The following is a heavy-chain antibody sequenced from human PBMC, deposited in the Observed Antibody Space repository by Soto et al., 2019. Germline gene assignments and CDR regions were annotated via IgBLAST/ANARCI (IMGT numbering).Heavy chain of an antibody. CDR2: IYSGGST. Sequence: EVQLVESGGGLIQPGGSLRLSCAASGFTVSSNYMSWVRQAPGKGLEWVSVIYSGGSTYYADSVKGRFTISRDNSKNTLYLQMNSLRAEDTAVYYCAREQAVAASQLPYYYGMDVWGQGTTVTVSS. V-gene: IGHV3-53*01. CDR1: GFTVSSNY. J-gene: IGHJ6*02. CDR3: AREQAVAASQLPYYYGMDV. D-gene: IGHD6-19*01.